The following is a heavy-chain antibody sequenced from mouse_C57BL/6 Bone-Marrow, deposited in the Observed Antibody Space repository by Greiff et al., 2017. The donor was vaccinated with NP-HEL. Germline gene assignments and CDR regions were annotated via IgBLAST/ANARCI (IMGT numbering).Heavy chain of an antibody. CDR1: GYTFTDYN. J-gene: IGHJ1*03. CDR2: INPNNGGT. Sequence: VQLKESGPELVKPGASVKIPCKASGYTFTDYNMDWVKQSHGKSLEWIGDINPNNGGTIYNQKFKGKATLTVDKSSSPAYMELRSRTSEDTAVYYCARAPYGSSYGYFDVWGTGTTVTVSS. V-gene: IGHV1-18*01. D-gene: IGHD1-1*01. CDR3: ARAPYGSSYGYFDV.